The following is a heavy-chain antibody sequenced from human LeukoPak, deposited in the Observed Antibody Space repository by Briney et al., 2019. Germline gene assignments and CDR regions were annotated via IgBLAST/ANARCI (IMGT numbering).Heavy chain of an antibody. Sequence: SETLSLTCAVYGGSFSGYYWSWIRQPPGKGLEWIGEINHSGSTNYNPSLKSRVTISVVTSKNQFSLKLSSVTPADTAVYYCARGPPGYYDFWSGYSLDYWGQGTLVTVSS. D-gene: IGHD3-3*01. V-gene: IGHV4-34*01. CDR1: GGSFSGYY. J-gene: IGHJ4*02. CDR3: ARGPPGYYDFWSGYSLDY. CDR2: INHSGST.